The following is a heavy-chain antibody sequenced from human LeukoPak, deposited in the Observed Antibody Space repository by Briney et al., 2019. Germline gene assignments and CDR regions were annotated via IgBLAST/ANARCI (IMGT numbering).Heavy chain of an antibody. J-gene: IGHJ6*03. CDR3: AKDGGEYYDILTGYYPRLYYMDV. Sequence: GGSLRLSCVASGFTFSTYGMSWVRQAPGKGLEWVSAISGSGGSTYYADSVKGRFTISRDNSKNTLYLQMNSLRAEDTAVYYCAKDGGEYYDILTGYYPRLYYMDVWGKGTTVTISS. V-gene: IGHV3-23*01. D-gene: IGHD3-9*01. CDR1: GFTFSTYG. CDR2: ISGSGGST.